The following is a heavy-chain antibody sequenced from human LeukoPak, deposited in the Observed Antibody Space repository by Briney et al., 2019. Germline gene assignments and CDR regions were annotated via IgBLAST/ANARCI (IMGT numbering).Heavy chain of an antibody. D-gene: IGHD3-10*01. V-gene: IGHV3-30-3*01. J-gene: IGHJ4*02. CDR2: ISDDGSRQ. CDR3: AKDRTGTYTLDY. Sequence: GRSLRLSCAATGFTFSNYAIHWGRQAPGKGLEGVAFISDDGSRQHYADSVKGRFTISRDNSKNTLNLQMNSLRAEDTAVYYCAKDRTGTYTLDYWGQGTLVTVSS. CDR1: GFTFSNYA.